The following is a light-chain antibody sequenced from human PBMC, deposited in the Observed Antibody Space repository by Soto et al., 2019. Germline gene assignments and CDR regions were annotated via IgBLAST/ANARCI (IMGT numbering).Light chain of an antibody. J-gene: IGKJ2*01. CDR3: QQYNNGPPLT. V-gene: IGKV3-15*01. CDR1: QSVSSN. Sequence: EIVMTQSPATLSVSPGDRVTLSCRASQSVSSNLAWYQQKPGQAPRLLIYGASTRATGIPARFSGSGSGTDFTLSISSLQSAVYFCQQYNNGPPLTFGQGTRLEIK. CDR2: GAS.